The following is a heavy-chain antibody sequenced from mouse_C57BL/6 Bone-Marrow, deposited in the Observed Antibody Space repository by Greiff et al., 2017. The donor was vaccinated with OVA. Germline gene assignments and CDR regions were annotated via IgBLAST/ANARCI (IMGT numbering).Heavy chain of an antibody. CDR2: INSDGGST. CDR1: EYEFPSHD. V-gene: IGHV5-2*01. Sequence: EVKLVESGGGLVQPGESLKLSCESTEYEFPSHDMSWVRKTPEKRLELVAAINSDGGSTYYPDTMERRFIISRDNTKKTLYLQMSSLRSEDTALSLIYYGNRFAYWGQGTLVTVSA. J-gene: IGHJ3*01. CDR3: YYGNRFAY. D-gene: IGHD2-1*01.